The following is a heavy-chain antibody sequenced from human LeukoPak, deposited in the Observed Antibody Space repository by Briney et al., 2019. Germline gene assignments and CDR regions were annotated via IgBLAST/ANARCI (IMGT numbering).Heavy chain of an antibody. V-gene: IGHV1-2*02. CDR3: ARAWGSLYYFDH. D-gene: IGHD3-16*01. J-gene: IGHJ4*02. CDR1: GYSFTGYF. CDR2: INPNNGLT. Sequence: GASVKVSCKASGYSFTGYFLHWVRQAPGQGLEWMGWINPNNGLTNYTQKFKGRVTMTRDTSCATGYMELNRLTSDDTAVFYCARAWGSLYYFDHWGQGTLVTVSS.